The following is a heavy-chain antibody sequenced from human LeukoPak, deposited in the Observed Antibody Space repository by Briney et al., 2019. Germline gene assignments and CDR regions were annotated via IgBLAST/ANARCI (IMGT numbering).Heavy chain of an antibody. J-gene: IGHJ3*02. Sequence: GESLRLSCVAYGFIFSTYSMNWVRQAPGKGLGWASSIYSSTSYIYYADSVKGRFTISRDNAKNSLYLEMNSLRAEDTAVYYCARGMGVVPRAFDIWGQGTMVTVSS. D-gene: IGHD2-21*01. CDR1: GFIFSTYS. CDR2: IYSSTSYI. V-gene: IGHV3-21*04. CDR3: ARGMGVVPRAFDI.